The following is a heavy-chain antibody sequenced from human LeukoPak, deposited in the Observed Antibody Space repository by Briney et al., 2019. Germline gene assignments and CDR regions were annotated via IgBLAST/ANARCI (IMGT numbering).Heavy chain of an antibody. CDR3: ARSDMASFDY. CDR1: GFTFSSYG. CDR2: ISSSSSYI. Sequence: PGGSLRLSCAASGFTFSSYGMSWVRQVPGKGLEWVSSISSSSSYIYYADSVKGRFTISRDNAKNSLYLQMNSLRAEDTAVYYCARSDMASFDYWGQGTLVTVSS. V-gene: IGHV3-21*01. J-gene: IGHJ4*02. D-gene: IGHD2-15*01.